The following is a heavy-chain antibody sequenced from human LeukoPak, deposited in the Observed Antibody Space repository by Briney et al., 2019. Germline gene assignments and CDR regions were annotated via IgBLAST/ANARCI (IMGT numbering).Heavy chain of an antibody. CDR1: GGSISSYY. V-gene: IGHV4-59*01. J-gene: IGHJ6*03. CDR3: ARLWFGEPTRRARNYYYYYMDV. Sequence: SETLSLTCTVSGGSISSYYWSWIRQPPGKGLEWIGYIYYSGSTNYNPSLKSRVTISVDTSKNQFSLTLSSVTAADTAVYYCARLWFGEPTRRARNYYYYYMDVWDKGTTVTVSS. D-gene: IGHD3-10*01. CDR2: IYYSGST.